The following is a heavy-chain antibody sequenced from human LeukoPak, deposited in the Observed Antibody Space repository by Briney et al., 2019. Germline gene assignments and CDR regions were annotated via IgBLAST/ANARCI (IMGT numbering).Heavy chain of an antibody. CDR2: IYPGDSDT. Sequence: GESLKTSCKGSGYSLTSYWIGWVRQMPGKGLEWMGIIYPGDSDTRYSPSFQGQVTISADKSISTAYLQWSSLKASDTAMYYCARIYYDSSGYYVYYFDYWGQGTLVTVSS. V-gene: IGHV5-51*01. CDR1: GYSLTSYW. CDR3: ARIYYDSSGYYVYYFDY. D-gene: IGHD3-22*01. J-gene: IGHJ4*02.